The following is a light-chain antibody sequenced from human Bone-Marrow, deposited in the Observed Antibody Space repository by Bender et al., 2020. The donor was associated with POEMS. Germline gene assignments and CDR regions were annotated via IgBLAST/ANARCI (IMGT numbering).Light chain of an antibody. Sequence: QSVLTQPPSASGTPGQRVTVSCSGSSSNIGSNYVYWYQHLPGTAPKLLIYKNNQRPSGVPDRFSGSKSGTSASLDISGLRSEDEADYYCAAWDNSLNGWVFGGGTKLTVL. J-gene: IGLJ3*02. CDR3: AAWDNSLNGWV. CDR1: SSNIGSNY. V-gene: IGLV1-47*01. CDR2: KNN.